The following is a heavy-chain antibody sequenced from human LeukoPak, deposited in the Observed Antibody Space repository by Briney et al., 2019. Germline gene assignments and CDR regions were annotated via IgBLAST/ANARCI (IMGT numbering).Heavy chain of an antibody. CDR2: ISSSSSYT. V-gene: IGHV3-11*05. J-gene: IGHJ4*02. Sequence: GGSLRLSCAASGFTFSDYYMSWIRQAPGKGLEWVSYISSSSSYTDYADSVKGRFTISRDNAKNSLNLQMNSLRAEDTAVYYCARDSGYSGYSDYWGQGTLVTVPS. CDR1: GFTFSDYY. CDR3: ARDSGYSGYSDY. D-gene: IGHD5-12*01.